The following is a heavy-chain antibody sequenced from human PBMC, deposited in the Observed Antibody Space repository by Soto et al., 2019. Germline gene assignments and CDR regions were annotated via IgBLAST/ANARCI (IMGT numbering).Heavy chain of an antibody. CDR1: GFTCSSYG. D-gene: IGHD3-22*01. CDR2: ISYDGSNK. V-gene: IGHV3-30*18. CDR3: AKIGNYYDSSGYFP. Sequence: GGSLRLSXAASGFTCSSYGMHWVRQAPGKGLEWVAVISYDGSNKYYADSVKGRFTISRDNSKNTLYLQMNSLRAEDTAVYYCAKIGNYYDSSGYFPWGQGTLVTVSA. J-gene: IGHJ5*02.